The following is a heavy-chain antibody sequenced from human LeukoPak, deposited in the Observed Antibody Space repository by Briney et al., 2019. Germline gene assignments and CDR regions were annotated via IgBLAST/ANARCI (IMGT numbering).Heavy chain of an antibody. J-gene: IGHJ3*01. CDR3: ARAGYYGDDAFDL. CDR2: IRQDGSEK. Sequence: PGGSLRLSCAASGFTFKAYWMSWVRQAPGKGLEWVANIRQDGSEKYYVDSVKGRLTISRDNAKNSLYLQMNNLTAADTAIYYCARAGYYGDDAFDLWGQGTRVTVSS. V-gene: IGHV3-7*01. D-gene: IGHD2/OR15-2a*01. CDR1: GFTFKAYW.